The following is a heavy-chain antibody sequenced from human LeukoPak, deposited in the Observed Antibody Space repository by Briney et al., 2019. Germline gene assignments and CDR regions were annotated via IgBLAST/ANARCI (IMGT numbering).Heavy chain of an antibody. V-gene: IGHV4-34*01. D-gene: IGHD5-24*01. CDR1: GGPFSDYY. Sequence: KTSETLSLTCAVCGGPFSDYYWSWIRQPPGKGLEWIGKINHSGSTNYSPSLKGRVTISIDTSKNQFSLKLNSMTAADTAVYYCARGEGARDGYNYAGPFYFDYWGHGTLVTVSS. CDR3: ARGEGARDGYNYAGPFYFDY. CDR2: INHSGST. J-gene: IGHJ4*01.